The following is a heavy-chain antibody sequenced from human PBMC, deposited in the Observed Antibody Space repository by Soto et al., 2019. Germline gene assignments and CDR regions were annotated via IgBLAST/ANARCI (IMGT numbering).Heavy chain of an antibody. D-gene: IGHD3-10*01. Sequence: QPGGSLRLSCAASGFTFSDHYMDWVRQAPGKGLEWVGRTRNKPNSYTTEYAASVRGRFTISSDDSKNSLYLQMNSLKTEDTAVYYCAMEGSGPGWTWGQGT. CDR3: AMEGSGPGWT. V-gene: IGHV3-72*01. CDR1: GFTFSDHY. CDR2: TRNKPNSYTT. J-gene: IGHJ5*02.